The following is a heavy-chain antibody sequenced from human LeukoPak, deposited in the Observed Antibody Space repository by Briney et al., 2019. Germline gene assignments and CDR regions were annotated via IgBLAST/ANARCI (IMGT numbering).Heavy chain of an antibody. D-gene: IGHD5-24*01. V-gene: IGHV4-61*01. J-gene: IGHJ5*02. Sequence: SETLSLTCTVSGGSVSSGSYYWTWIRQPPGQGLEWIGYIYYSGGTRYNPSLRSRVSISVDTSKNQFSLKLSSVTAADTAIYYCARDRGDGHSGWFDPWGQGTLVTVSS. CDR3: ARDRGDGHSGWFDP. CDR1: GGSVSSGSYY. CDR2: IYYSGGT.